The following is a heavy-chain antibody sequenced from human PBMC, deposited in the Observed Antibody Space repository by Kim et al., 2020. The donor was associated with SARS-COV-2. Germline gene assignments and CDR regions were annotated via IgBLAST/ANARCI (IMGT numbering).Heavy chain of an antibody. J-gene: IGHJ6*02. CDR1: GYTFTSYY. Sequence: ASVKVSCKASGYTFTSYYMHWVRQAPGQVLEWMGIINPSGGSTNYAQKFQGRVTLTRDTSTSTVYMELSSLRFEDTAVYYCARDYGGRWTYGMDVWGQGTTVTVSS. CDR2: INPSGGST. D-gene: IGHD1-1*01. CDR3: ARDYGGRWTYGMDV. V-gene: IGHV1-46*01.